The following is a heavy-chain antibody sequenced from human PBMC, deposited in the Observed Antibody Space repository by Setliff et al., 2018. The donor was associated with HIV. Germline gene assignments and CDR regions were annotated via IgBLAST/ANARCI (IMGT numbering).Heavy chain of an antibody. Sequence: GASVKVSCKASGGTFSSYVISWVRQAPGQGPEWMGGIIPMYGVTNYAQKFQGRVTITTDESTSTAYMELSSLRSEDTAVYYCALPYCSGGNCWSSASLPPAGWLDPWGQGTLVTSPQ. CDR3: ALPYCSGGNCWSSASLPPAGWLDP. CDR1: GGTFSSYV. D-gene: IGHD2-15*01. V-gene: IGHV1-69*05. CDR2: IIPMYGVT. J-gene: IGHJ5*02.